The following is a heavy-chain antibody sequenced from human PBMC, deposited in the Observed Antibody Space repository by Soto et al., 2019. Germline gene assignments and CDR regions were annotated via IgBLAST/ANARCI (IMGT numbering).Heavy chain of an antibody. CDR2: ISSGGSP. V-gene: IGHV4-31*11. J-gene: IGHJ1*01. Sequence: KPSETLSLTCDVSDESVTSPGNYWNWIRQRPDTGLEWIGYISSGGSPFYNPSLKSRVSISLDTSKNVISLTLRSVTAADTAVYYCTLNHCAGGGCYDRDYWGRGTRVTV. D-gene: IGHD2-15*01. CDR1: DESVTSPGNY. CDR3: TLNHCAGGGCYDRDY.